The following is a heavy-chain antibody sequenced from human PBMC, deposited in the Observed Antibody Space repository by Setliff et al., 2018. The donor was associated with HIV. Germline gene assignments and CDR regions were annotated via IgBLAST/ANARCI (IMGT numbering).Heavy chain of an antibody. J-gene: IGHJ3*02. CDR3: ARVVLLEPLTPGGTFDI. V-gene: IGHV4-31*03. CDR2: ISYIGTT. Sequence: PSETLSLTCTVSGVSVSRDGYYWSWIRQLPGKDLEWIAFISYIGTTFYNPSLKSRLTISRVPAKNQFSPKLSSVTAADTAVYYCARVVLLEPLTPGGTFDIWGQGTTVTVSS. D-gene: IGHD3-16*01. CDR1: GVSVSRDGYY.